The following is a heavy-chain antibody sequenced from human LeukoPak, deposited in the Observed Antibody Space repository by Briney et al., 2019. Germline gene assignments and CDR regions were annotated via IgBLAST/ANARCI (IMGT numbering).Heavy chain of an antibody. CDR2: ISGSGGST. D-gene: IGHD2-2*02. J-gene: IGHJ4*02. Sequence: GAYLRLSCAASGFTFSSYAMSWVRQAPGKGLEWVSAISGSGGSTYYADSVKGRFTISRDNSKNTLYLQMNSLRAEDTAVYYCAKDLDCSSTSCDRDYWGQGTLVTVSS. CDR3: AKDLDCSSTSCDRDY. CDR1: GFTFSSYA. V-gene: IGHV3-23*01.